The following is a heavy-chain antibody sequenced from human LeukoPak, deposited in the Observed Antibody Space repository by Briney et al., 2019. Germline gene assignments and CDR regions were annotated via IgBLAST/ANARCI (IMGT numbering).Heavy chain of an antibody. J-gene: IGHJ5*02. CDR2: LSGSGVST. CDR3: AKAGLYYDSSVRWFDL. D-gene: IGHD3-22*01. V-gene: IGHV3-23*01. CDR1: GFTFSTYA. Sequence: GGSLRLSSAASGFTFSTYAISCVPEAPGKGLEWVSALSGSGVSTYYAHSVKGRFTISRDNSKITLYLQMNSLRAEYTAVYYCAKAGLYYDSSVRWFDLWGEGTLVSVSS.